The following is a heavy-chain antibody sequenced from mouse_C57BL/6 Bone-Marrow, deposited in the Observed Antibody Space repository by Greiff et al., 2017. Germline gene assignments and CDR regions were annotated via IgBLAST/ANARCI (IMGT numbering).Heavy chain of an antibody. CDR1: GYTFTSYW. D-gene: IGHD2-3*01. Sequence: VQLQQSGAELVRPGTSVKLSCKASGYTFTSYWMHWVKQRPGQGLEWIGVIDPSDSYTNYNQKFKGKATLTVDTSSSTAYMQLSSLTSEDSAVYYCARPYLYYYAMDYWGQGTSVTVSS. CDR3: ARPYLYYYAMDY. J-gene: IGHJ4*01. CDR2: IDPSDSYT. V-gene: IGHV1-59*01.